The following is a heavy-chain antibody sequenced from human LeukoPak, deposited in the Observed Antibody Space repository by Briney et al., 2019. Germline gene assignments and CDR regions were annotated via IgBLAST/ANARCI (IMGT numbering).Heavy chain of an antibody. D-gene: IGHD6-19*01. CDR3: ARAAVDHGLCIDY. CDR2: ISYDGSNK. Sequence: PGGSLRLSCAASGFTFSSYAMHWVRQAPGKGLEWGAVISYDGSNKYYADSVKGRFTISRDNSKNTLYLQMNSLRAEDTAVYYCARAAVDHGLCIDYWGQGTLVTVSS. J-gene: IGHJ4*02. V-gene: IGHV3-30*04. CDR1: GFTFSSYA.